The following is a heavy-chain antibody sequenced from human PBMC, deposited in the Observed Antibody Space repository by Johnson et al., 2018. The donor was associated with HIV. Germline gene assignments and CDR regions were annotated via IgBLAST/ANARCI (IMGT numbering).Heavy chain of an antibody. CDR1: GFIFSDYS. V-gene: IGHV3-48*01. J-gene: IGHJ3*02. CDR2: ISSSSSNI. D-gene: IGHD1-1*01. CDR3: ARESAGTTIHDAFDI. Sequence: VQLVESGGGLVQPGGSLRLSCAASGFIFSDYSMNWVRQAPGKGLEWVSYISSSSSNIYYADSVKGRFTISRDNAQKSLYLQMNSLRAEDTAVYYCARESAGTTIHDAFDIWGQGTMVTVSS.